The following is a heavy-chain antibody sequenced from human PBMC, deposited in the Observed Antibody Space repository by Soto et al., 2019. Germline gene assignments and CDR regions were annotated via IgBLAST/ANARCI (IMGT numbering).Heavy chain of an antibody. V-gene: IGHV1-3*01. Sequence: DSVKVSCKASGYTFTSYAMHWVRQAPGQRPEWMGWINAGDDKTQYSQKFQGRFTITRDTSASTGYMELNSLRSEDTAVYYCARDPFYMVRGVIPYLDYCGQGYLVTVSS. CDR1: GYTFTSYA. D-gene: IGHD3-10*01. CDR3: ARDPFYMVRGVIPYLDY. CDR2: INAGDDKT. J-gene: IGHJ4*02.